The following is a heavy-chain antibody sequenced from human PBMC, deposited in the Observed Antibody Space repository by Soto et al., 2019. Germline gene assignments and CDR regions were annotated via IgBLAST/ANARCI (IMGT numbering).Heavy chain of an antibody. J-gene: IGHJ4*02. CDR2: IYYSGST. D-gene: IGHD4-17*01. CDR3: ASVVRDTVTGGYYFDY. V-gene: IGHV4-59*01. CDR1: GGSISSYY. Sequence: QVQLQESGPGLVKPSETLSLTCTVSGGSISSYYWSWIRQPPGKGLEWIGYIYYSGSTNYNPSLKSRVTISVDTSKNQFSLKLSSVTAADTAVYYCASVVRDTVTGGYYFDYWGQGTLVTVSS.